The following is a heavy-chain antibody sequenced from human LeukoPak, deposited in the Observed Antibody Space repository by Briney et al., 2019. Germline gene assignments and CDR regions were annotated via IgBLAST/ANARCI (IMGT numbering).Heavy chain of an antibody. J-gene: IGHJ4*02. CDR3: AKGGWAGDYVSFDY. CDR1: GFTFSSYA. D-gene: IGHD3-10*02. Sequence: GGSLRLSCAASGFTFSSYAMSWVCQAPGKGLEWVSAISGSGGSTYYADSVKGRFTISRHNSKNTLYLQMNSLRAEDTAVYYCAKGGWAGDYVSFDYWGQGTLVTVSS. CDR2: ISGSGGST. V-gene: IGHV3-23*01.